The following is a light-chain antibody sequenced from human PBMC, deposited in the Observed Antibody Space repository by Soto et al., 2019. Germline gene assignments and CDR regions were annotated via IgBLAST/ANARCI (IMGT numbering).Light chain of an antibody. Sequence: QLVLTQPPSVSGAPGQRVTISCTGSNSNIGAGYDVHWYQQLPGTAPKLLIYGNTNRPSGVPDRFSGSKSATSASLAITGLQAEDDADYYCQSYDNSLSGYVFGTGTKLTVL. CDR2: GNT. J-gene: IGLJ1*01. CDR3: QSYDNSLSGYV. CDR1: NSNIGAGYD. V-gene: IGLV1-40*01.